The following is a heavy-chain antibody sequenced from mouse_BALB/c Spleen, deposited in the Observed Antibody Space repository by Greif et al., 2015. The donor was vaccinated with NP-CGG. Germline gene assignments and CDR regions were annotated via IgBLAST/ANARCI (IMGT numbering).Heavy chain of an antibody. CDR3: ARHGNYLMDY. CDR2: ISSGGSYT. Sequence: EVMLVESGGDLVKPGGSLKLSCAASGFTFSSYGMSWVRQTPDKRLEWVATISSGGSYTYYPDSVKGRFTISRDNAKNTLYPQMSSLKSEDTAMYYCARHGNYLMDYWGQGTSVTVSS. CDR1: GFTFSSYG. V-gene: IGHV5-6*01. J-gene: IGHJ4*01. D-gene: IGHD2-1*01.